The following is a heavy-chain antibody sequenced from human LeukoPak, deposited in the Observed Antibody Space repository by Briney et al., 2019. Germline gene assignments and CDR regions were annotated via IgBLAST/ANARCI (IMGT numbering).Heavy chain of an antibody. CDR2: INHRGDT. CDR3: ARGPTISGTGYFAY. Sequence: SETLSLTCAVYGGSFSTYYWSWIRRSPGKGLGWIAEINHRGDTTYNPSAKSRVTISVDPSKSQFSLKVSSLPAADTAVYYCARGPTISGTGYFAYWGQGTLVTVSS. D-gene: IGHD1-7*01. CDR1: GGSFSTYY. J-gene: IGHJ4*03. V-gene: IGHV4-34*01.